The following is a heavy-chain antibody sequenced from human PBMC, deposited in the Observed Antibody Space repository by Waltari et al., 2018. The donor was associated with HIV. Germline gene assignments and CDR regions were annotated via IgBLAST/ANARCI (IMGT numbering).Heavy chain of an antibody. J-gene: IGHJ6*02. CDR1: GFTFDDYA. V-gene: IGHV3-9*01. CDR2: ISWNSGSI. CDR3: AKESMAGLYYYYGMDV. Sequence: EVHLVESGGGLVQPGRSLRLSCAASGFTFDDYAMHWVRQAPGKGLEWVSGISWNSGSIGYADSVKGRFTSSRDNAKNSLYLQMNSLRDEDTALYYCAKESMAGLYYYYGMDVWGQGTTVTVSS. D-gene: IGHD6-19*01.